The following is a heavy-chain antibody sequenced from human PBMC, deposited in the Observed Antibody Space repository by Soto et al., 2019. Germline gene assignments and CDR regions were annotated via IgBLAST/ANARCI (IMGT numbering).Heavy chain of an antibody. CDR2: IYYSGST. J-gene: IGHJ4*02. V-gene: IGHV4-59*01. CDR1: GGSISSYY. CDR3: ARGLQDSGIVRVATSRGFDY. D-gene: IGHD5-12*01. Sequence: SETLSLTCTVSGGSISSYYWSWIRQPPGKGLEWIGYIYYSGSTNYNPSLKSRVTISVDTSKNQFSLKLSSVTAADTALYYCARGLQDSGIVRVATSRGFDYWGQGTLVTVSS.